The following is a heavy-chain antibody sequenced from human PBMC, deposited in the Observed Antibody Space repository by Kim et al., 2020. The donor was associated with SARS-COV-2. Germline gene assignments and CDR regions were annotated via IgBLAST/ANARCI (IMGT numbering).Heavy chain of an antibody. CDR2: IYYSGST. Sequence: SETLSLTCTVSGGSISSSSYYWGWIRQPPGKGLEWIGSIYYSGSTYYNPSLKSRVTISVDTSKNQFSLKLSSVTAADTAVYYCASAAPTTVAGANLYYYYGMDVWGQGTTVTVSS. CDR3: ASAAPTTVAGANLYYYYGMDV. V-gene: IGHV4-39*01. J-gene: IGHJ6*02. CDR1: GGSISSSSYY. D-gene: IGHD6-19*01.